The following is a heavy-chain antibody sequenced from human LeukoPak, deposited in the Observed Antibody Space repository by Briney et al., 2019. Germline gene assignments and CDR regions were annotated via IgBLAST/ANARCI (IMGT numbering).Heavy chain of an antibody. V-gene: IGHV3-48*03. J-gene: IGHJ6*02. CDR1: GFTFSSYA. Sequence: GGSLRLSCAASGFTFSSYAMHWVRQAPGKGLEWVSYISSSGSTIYYADSVKGRFTISRDNAKNSLYLQMNSLRAEDTAVYYCARAGGTYYYYGMDVWGQGTTVTVSS. CDR2: ISSSGSTI. CDR3: ARAGGTYYYYGMDV. D-gene: IGHD4-23*01.